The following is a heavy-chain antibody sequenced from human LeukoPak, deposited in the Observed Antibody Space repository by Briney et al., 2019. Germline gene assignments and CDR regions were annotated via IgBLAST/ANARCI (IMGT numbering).Heavy chain of an antibody. V-gene: IGHV3-30-3*01. CDR2: IPYDGSNK. J-gene: IGHJ5*02. D-gene: IGHD3-9*01. CDR1: GFTFSSYA. Sequence: PGGSLRLSCAASGFTFSSYAMHWVRQAPGKGLEWVAVIPYDGSNKYYADSVKGRFTISRDNSKNTLYPQMNSLRAEDTAVYYCARGMDGGYFAAGFDPWGQRTQVTVSS. CDR3: ARGMDGGYFAAGFDP.